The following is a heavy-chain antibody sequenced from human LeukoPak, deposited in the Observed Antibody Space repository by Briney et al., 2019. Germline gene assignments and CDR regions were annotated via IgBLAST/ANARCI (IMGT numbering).Heavy chain of an antibody. Sequence: GGSLRLSCTASGFTFRMYAMSWVRQAPGKGLEWVSTISGDGGSTFYADSVKGRFTISRDNSKNTLSLQMNGLRADDTALYYCAKDRIPGTGTLLGFWGQGTLVTVSS. V-gene: IGHV3-23*01. CDR2: ISGDGGST. CDR1: GFTFRMYA. D-gene: IGHD1-7*01. J-gene: IGHJ4*02. CDR3: AKDRIPGTGTLLGF.